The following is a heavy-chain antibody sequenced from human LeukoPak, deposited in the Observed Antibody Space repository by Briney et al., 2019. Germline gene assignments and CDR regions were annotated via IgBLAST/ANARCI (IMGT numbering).Heavy chain of an antibody. V-gene: IGHV1-2*06. CDR3: ARESVVATRGSMGY. D-gene: IGHD5-12*01. J-gene: IGHJ4*02. CDR2: INPKGGGK. CDR1: GYTLTAYY. Sequence: APVKVSCKASGYTLTAYYMHWVRHAPGQGLEWMGRINPKGGGKKYAKKVQRRVTMTRDTPSSTAYMELRRLRSDDTAVYYCARESVVATRGSMGYWGQGTLVTVSS.